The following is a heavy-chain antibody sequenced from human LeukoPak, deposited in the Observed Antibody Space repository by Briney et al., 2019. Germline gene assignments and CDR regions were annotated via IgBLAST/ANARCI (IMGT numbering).Heavy chain of an antibody. CDR3: ARDGVYGSGSYYKSLVYYYYGMDV. D-gene: IGHD3-10*01. CDR2: SVPILGIA. V-gene: IGHV1-69*04. J-gene: IGHJ6*02. CDR1: GGTFSSYA. Sequence: SVKVSCKGSGGTFSSYAISCVRQAPGQGPEWMRRSVPILGIANYAQKFQGRVTIIADKSTSTAYMELSSLRSEDTAVYYCARDGVYGSGSYYKSLVYYYYGMDVWGQGTTVTVSS.